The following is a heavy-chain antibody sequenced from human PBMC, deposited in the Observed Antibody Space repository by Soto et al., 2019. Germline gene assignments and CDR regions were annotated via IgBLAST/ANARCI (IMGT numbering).Heavy chain of an antibody. D-gene: IGHD3-22*01. CDR2: ISGSGGRT. J-gene: IGHJ3*02. CDR1: GFTFSSYA. Sequence: GGSLRLSCAASGFTFSSYAMSWVRQAPGKGLEWVSAISGSGGRTYYADSVKGRFTISRDNSKNTLYLQMNSLRAEDTAVYYCAKDHYYDSSGYYDAFDIWGQGTMVTVSS. CDR3: AKDHYYDSSGYYDAFDI. V-gene: IGHV3-23*01.